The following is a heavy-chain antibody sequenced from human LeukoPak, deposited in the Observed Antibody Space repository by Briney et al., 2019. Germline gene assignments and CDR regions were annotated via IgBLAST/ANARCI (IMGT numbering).Heavy chain of an antibody. CDR1: GGSITSSSYY. J-gene: IGHJ4*02. Sequence: SETLSLTCTVPGGSITSSSYYWGCIRQPPGKGLEWIGSIFYSGSTFYNPSLKSRVTISVDTSKNQFSLNLSSVTAADTAVYYCARLRERWLHSNAFDYWGQRTLVTVSS. CDR3: ARLRERWLHSNAFDY. D-gene: IGHD5-24*01. CDR2: IFYSGST. V-gene: IGHV4-39*01.